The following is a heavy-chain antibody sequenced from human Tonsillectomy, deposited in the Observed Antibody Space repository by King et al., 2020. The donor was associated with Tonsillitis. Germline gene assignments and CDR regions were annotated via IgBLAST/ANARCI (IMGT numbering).Heavy chain of an antibody. CDR3: ARVPPYYYRGDDAFDI. J-gene: IGHJ3*02. CDR1: GGSISSGGYS. CDR2: IYYSGST. Sequence: QLQESGPGLVKPSQTLSLTCAVSGGSISSGGYSWSWIRQPPGKGLEWIGYIYYSGSTYYNPSLKSRVTISVDTSKNQFSLKLSSVTAADTAVYYCARVPPYYYRGDDAFDIRAKGQWSPALQ. V-gene: IGHV4-30-4*07. D-gene: IGHD3-22*01.